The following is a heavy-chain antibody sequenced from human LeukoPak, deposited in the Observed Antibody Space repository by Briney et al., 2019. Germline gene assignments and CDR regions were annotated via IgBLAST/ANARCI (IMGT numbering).Heavy chain of an antibody. J-gene: IGHJ4*02. D-gene: IGHD1-26*01. CDR3: ARRRLGQGIVRLDY. CDR2: IYYSGNT. Sequence: SETLSLTCTVSGGSISSYYWSWIRQPPGKGLEWIGYIYYSGNTNYSPSLKSRVTLSLDKSKNQFSLKLSSVTAADTAVYYCARRRLGQGIVRLDYWGQGTLVTVSS. CDR1: GGSISSYY. V-gene: IGHV4-59*12.